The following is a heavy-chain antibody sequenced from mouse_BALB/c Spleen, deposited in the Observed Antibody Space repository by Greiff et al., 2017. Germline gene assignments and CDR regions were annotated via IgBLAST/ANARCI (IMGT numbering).Heavy chain of an antibody. V-gene: IGHV1-7*01. D-gene: IGHD2-3*01. J-gene: IGHJ2*01. CDR1: GYTFTSYW. CDR3: GSIFDY. CDR2: INPSTGYT. Sequence: QVQLQQPGAELAKPGASVKMSCKASGYTFTSYWMHWVKQRPGQGLEWIGYINPSTGYTEYNQKFKDKATLTADKSSSTAYMQLSSLTSEDSAVYYCGSIFDYWGQGTTLTVSS.